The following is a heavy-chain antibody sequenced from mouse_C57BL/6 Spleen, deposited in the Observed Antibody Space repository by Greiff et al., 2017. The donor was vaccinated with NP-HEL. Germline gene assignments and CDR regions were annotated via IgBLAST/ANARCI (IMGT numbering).Heavy chain of an antibody. CDR1: GYTFTGYW. D-gene: IGHD2-4*01. Sequence: QVQLKQSGAELMKPGASVKLSCKATGYTFTGYWIEWVKQRPGHGLEWIGEILPGSGSTNYNEKFKGKATFTADTSSNPAYMQLSSLTTEDSAIYYCARRYYDDEESGYYYAMDYWGQGTSVTVSA. CDR2: ILPGSGST. V-gene: IGHV1-9*01. CDR3: ARRYYDDEESGYYYAMDY. J-gene: IGHJ4*01.